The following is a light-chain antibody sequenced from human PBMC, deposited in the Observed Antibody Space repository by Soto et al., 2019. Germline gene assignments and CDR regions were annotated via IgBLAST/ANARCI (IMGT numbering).Light chain of an antibody. J-gene: IGLJ2*01. Sequence: QSVLTQPASVSGSPRQSITISCTGTSSDVGGYNYVSWYQQHPGKAPKLMIYDVSNRPSGVSNRFSGSKSGNTASLTISGLQAEDEADYYCSSSTSSSTLLFGGGTKLTVL. V-gene: IGLV2-14*01. CDR3: SSSTSSSTLL. CDR1: SSDVGGYNY. CDR2: DVS.